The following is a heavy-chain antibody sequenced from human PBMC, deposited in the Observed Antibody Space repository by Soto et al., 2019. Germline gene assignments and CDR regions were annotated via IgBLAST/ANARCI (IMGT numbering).Heavy chain of an antibody. V-gene: IGHV4-4*07. Sequence: NPSETLSLTCTVSGGSISSYYWSWIRQPAGKGLEWIGRIYTSGSTNYNPSLKSRVTMSVDTSKNQFSLKLSSVTAADTAVYYCARDELVPYYYYGMDVWGQGTTVTVSS. CDR1: GGSISSYY. D-gene: IGHD3-9*01. J-gene: IGHJ6*02. CDR3: ARDELVPYYYYGMDV. CDR2: IYTSGST.